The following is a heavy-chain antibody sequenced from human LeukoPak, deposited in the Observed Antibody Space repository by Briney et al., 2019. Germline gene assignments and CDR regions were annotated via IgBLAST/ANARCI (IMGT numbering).Heavy chain of an antibody. CDR3: ARAATYDYVWGSYRRNFDY. CDR1: GFTFSSYW. D-gene: IGHD3-16*02. CDR2: INSDGSST. V-gene: IGHV3-74*01. Sequence: GGSLRLSCAASGFTFSSYWMHWVRQAPGKGLVWVSRINSDGSSTSYADSVKGRFTISRDNAKNTLYLQMNSLRAEDTAVYYCARAATYDYVWGSYRRNFDYWVQGTLVTVSS. J-gene: IGHJ4*02.